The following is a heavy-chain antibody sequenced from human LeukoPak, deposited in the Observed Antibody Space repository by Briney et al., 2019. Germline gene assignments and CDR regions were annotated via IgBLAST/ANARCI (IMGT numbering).Heavy chain of an antibody. V-gene: IGHV3-21*04. CDR2: ISSSSSYI. D-gene: IGHD3-3*01. CDR3: AKDRGRDTILVVDY. J-gene: IGHJ4*02. Sequence: GALRLSCAASGFTFSSYSMNWVRQAPGKGLEWVSSISSSSSYIYYADSVKGRFTISRDNAKNSLYLQMNSLRAEDTAVYYCAKDRGRDTILVVDYWGQGTLVTVSS. CDR1: GFTFSSYS.